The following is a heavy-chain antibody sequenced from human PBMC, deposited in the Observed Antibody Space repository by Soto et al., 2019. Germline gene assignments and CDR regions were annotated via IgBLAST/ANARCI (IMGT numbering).Heavy chain of an antibody. J-gene: IGHJ4*02. V-gene: IGHV4-30-4*01. CDR3: ARGAYCSGGICQFDY. D-gene: IGHD2-15*01. CDR1: GFSISSGDYY. CDR2: IYYSGRT. Sequence: PAGTXSLTCTFSGFSISSGDYYWGWMRQPPGKGLEWIGYIYYSGRTYYNPSLKSRVTISVDTSKNQFSLKLSSVTAADTAVYYCARGAYCSGGICQFDYWGQGTLVTVSS.